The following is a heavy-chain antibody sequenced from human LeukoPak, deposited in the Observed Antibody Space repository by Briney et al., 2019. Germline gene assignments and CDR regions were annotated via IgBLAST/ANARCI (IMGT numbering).Heavy chain of an antibody. D-gene: IGHD6-19*01. Sequence: AGGSLRLSCAASGFIFSSYAMNWVRQAPGKGLEWVSVISGSGGRTYYIDSVKGRFTISRDNSKNTLYLQMNSLRDDDTAVYYCAKDRSVAVANDAFDLWGQGTMVSVSS. V-gene: IGHV3-23*01. CDR2: ISGSGGRT. J-gene: IGHJ3*01. CDR1: GFIFSSYA. CDR3: AKDRSVAVANDAFDL.